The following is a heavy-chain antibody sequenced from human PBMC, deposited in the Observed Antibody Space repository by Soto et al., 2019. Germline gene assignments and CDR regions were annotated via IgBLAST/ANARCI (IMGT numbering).Heavy chain of an antibody. CDR3: ARDLEYQPQYP. CDR2: ISAYNGNT. J-gene: IGHJ5*02. V-gene: IGHV1-18*04. D-gene: IGHD2-2*01. CDR1: GYTFNSYG. Sequence: QVPLVQSGAEVKKPGASVKVSCKASGYTFNSYGISWVLQAPGQGLEWMGWISAYNGNTNYAQKVQGRVTMTTDTSTSTAYMQLRSLRSDDTAVYYCARDLEYQPQYPWGQGTLVTVSS.